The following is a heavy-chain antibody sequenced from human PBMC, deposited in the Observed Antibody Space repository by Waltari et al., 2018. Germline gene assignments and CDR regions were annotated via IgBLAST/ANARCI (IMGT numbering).Heavy chain of an antibody. J-gene: IGHJ4*02. CDR1: NGSFTAYY. V-gene: IGHV4-34*01. D-gene: IGHD3-10*01. Sequence: QVQLQQWGAGLLKPSEPLSLTCAVYNGSFTAYYWSWLRQSPGKGLEWIGEINHSGRTNYNPSLKSRVIISVDTSKNHFSLRLSSVTAADAAVYYCVGYGSGSHIDHWGQGTLVTVSS. CDR2: INHSGRT. CDR3: VGYGSGSHIDH.